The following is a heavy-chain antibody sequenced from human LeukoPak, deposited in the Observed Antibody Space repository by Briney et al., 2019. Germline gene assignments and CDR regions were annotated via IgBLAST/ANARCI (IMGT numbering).Heavy chain of an antibody. CDR3: ASLSSGSYYDYFDY. Sequence: GGSLRLSCAASGFTFSSYGMHWVRQAPGKGLEWVAVISYDGSNKYYADSVKGRFTISRDNSKNTLYLQMNSLRAEDTAVYYCASLSSGSYYDYFDYWGQGTLVTVSS. CDR1: GFTFSSYG. CDR2: ISYDGSNK. V-gene: IGHV3-30*03. J-gene: IGHJ4*02. D-gene: IGHD1-26*01.